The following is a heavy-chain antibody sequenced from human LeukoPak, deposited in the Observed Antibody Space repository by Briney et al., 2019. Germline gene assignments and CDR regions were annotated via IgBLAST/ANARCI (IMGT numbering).Heavy chain of an antibody. CDR2: ISAYNGNT. V-gene: IGHV1-18*01. Sequence: GSSVKVSCKASGGTFSSYAISWVRQAPGQGLEWMGWISAYNGNTNYAQKLQGRVTMTTDTSTSTAYMELRSLRSDDTAVYFCARALYYSSSWHFGYWDQGTLVTVSS. J-gene: IGHJ4*02. CDR3: ARALYYSSSWHFGY. D-gene: IGHD6-13*01. CDR1: GGTFSSYA.